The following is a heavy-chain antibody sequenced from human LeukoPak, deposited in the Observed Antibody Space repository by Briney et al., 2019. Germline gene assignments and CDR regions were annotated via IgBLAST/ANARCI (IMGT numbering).Heavy chain of an antibody. CDR2: INPSGGDT. CDR3: AREVMDNLRFDY. Sequence: ASVKVSCKASGYTFTSYYMHWVRQAPGQGLEWMGIINPSGGDTSYAQKFQGRLTMTRDTSTNTVYMEPTSLRSEDTAVYYCAREVMDNLRFDYWGQGTLVTVSS. J-gene: IGHJ4*02. CDR1: GYTFTSYY. V-gene: IGHV1-46*01. D-gene: IGHD1-14*01.